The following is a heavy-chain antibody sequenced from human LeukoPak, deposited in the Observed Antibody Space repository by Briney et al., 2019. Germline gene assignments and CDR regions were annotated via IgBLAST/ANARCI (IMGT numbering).Heavy chain of an antibody. D-gene: IGHD3-9*01. CDR3: AKLPVGYDILTGSYGTFDY. CDR2: ISGSGGST. V-gene: IGHV3-23*01. J-gene: IGHJ4*02. Sequence: PGGSLRLSCAASGFTFSSYAMSWVRQAPGKGLEWVSAISGSGGSTYYADSVKGRFTISRDNSKNTLYLQMNSLRAEDTAVYYCAKLPVGYDILTGSYGTFDYWGQGTLVTVSS. CDR1: GFTFSSYA.